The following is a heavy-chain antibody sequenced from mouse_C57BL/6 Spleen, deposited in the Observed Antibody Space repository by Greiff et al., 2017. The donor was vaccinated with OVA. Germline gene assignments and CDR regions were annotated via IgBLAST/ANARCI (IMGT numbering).Heavy chain of an antibody. J-gene: IGHJ4*01. CDR3: ARDYGSRDYAMDY. Sequence: EVHLVESGGDLVKPGGSLKLSCAASGFTFSSYGMSWVRQTPDKRLEWVATISSGGSYTYYPDSVKGRFPISRDNAKNSLYLQRSSLKAEDTAMDYCARDYGSRDYAMDYWGKGTSVTVSS. CDR2: ISSGGSYT. D-gene: IGHD1-1*01. CDR1: GFTFSSYG. V-gene: IGHV5-6*01.